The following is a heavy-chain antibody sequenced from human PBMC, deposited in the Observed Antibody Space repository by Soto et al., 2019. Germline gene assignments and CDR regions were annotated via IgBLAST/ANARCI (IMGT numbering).Heavy chain of an antibody. CDR2: IYYSGST. CDR1: GGSISSGGYY. Sequence: PSETLSLTCTVSGGSISSGGYYWSWIRQHPGKGLEWIGYIYYSGSTYYNPSLKSRVTISVDTSKNQFSLKLSSVTAADTAVYYCARLVPPSSSTSCSYYYGMDVWGQGTTVTSP. J-gene: IGHJ6*02. D-gene: IGHD2-2*01. V-gene: IGHV4-31*03. CDR3: ARLVPPSSSTSCSYYYGMDV.